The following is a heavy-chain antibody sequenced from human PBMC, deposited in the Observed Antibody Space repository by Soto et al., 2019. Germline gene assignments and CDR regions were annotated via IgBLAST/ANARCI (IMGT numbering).Heavy chain of an antibody. V-gene: IGHV5-51*01. CDR3: ARHAEYIGDGSGRYYYGMDV. CDR2: IYPGDSDT. Sequence: PGESLKISCKGSGYSFTSYWIGWVRQMPGKGLEWMGIIYPGDSDTRYSPSFQGQVTISADKSISTAYLQWNSLKASDTAMYYCARHAEYIGDGSGRYYYGMDVWGQGTTVTVSS. CDR1: GYSFTSYW. D-gene: IGHD6-6*01. J-gene: IGHJ6*02.